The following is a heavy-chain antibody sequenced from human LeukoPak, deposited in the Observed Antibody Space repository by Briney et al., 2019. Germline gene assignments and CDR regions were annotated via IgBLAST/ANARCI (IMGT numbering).Heavy chain of an antibody. CDR2: ISSSSSYM. CDR1: GFTFSSYS. J-gene: IGHJ3*02. Sequence: PGGSLRLSCAASGFTFSSYSMNWVRQAPGKGLEWVSSISSSSSYMYYADSVKGRFTISRDNAKNSLYLQMNSLRAEDTAVYYCARSWTGGAFDIWGQGTMVTVSS. CDR3: ARSWTGGAFDI. V-gene: IGHV3-21*01. D-gene: IGHD3/OR15-3a*01.